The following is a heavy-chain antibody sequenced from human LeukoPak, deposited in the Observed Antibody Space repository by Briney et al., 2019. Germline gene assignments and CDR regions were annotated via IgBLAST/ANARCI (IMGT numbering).Heavy chain of an antibody. J-gene: IGHJ5*02. CDR1: GYTFTSYG. CDR3: ARRLMGYCSSTSCSPGGFDP. V-gene: IGHV1-18*01. CDR2: ISAYNGNT. Sequence: GASVKVSCKASGYTFTSYGISWVRQAPGQGLEWMGWISAYNGNTNYAQKLQGRVTMTTDTSTSTAYMELRSLRSDDTAVYYCARRLMGYCSSTSCSPGGFDPWGQGTLVTVSS. D-gene: IGHD2-2*01.